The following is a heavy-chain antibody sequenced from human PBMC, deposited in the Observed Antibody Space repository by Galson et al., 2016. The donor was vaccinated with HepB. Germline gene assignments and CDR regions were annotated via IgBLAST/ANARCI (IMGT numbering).Heavy chain of an antibody. J-gene: IGHJ6*02. CDR1: GFTFTSFS. Sequence: SLRLSCAVSGFTFTSFSMNWVRQAPGKGLEWISFISSSSGTIHYADSVKGRFTISRDNARNSLYLQVNSLRDEDTAVYYCARGTQRSTSWSRRPVYYYGLDVWGQGTTVTVSS. CDR3: ARGTQRSTSWSRRPVYYYGLDV. CDR2: ISSSSGTI. V-gene: IGHV3-48*02. D-gene: IGHD6-13*01.